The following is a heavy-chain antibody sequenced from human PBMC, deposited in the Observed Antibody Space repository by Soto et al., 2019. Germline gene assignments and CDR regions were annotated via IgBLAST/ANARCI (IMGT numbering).Heavy chain of an antibody. CDR3: AKSPEQISAFYFDS. Sequence: GGSLRLSCAASGVRFSREYMSWGRQAPGKGLEWISAISGHDGSTYYTDSVKGRFTISRDNFEKTLFLQMNTLRVEDSATYFCAKSPEQISAFYFDSWGEGP. J-gene: IGHJ4*02. D-gene: IGHD3-3*01. V-gene: IGHV3-23*01. CDR2: ISGHDGST. CDR1: GVRFSREY.